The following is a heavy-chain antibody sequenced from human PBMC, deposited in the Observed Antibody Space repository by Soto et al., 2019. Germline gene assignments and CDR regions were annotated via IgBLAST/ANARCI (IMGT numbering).Heavy chain of an antibody. CDR3: AREWDCSSTSCYPDY. CDR1: GYPFTSYG. Sequence: XSVKVSFKASGYPFTSYGISWVRQSPGQGLEWMGWISAYNGNTNYAQKLQGRVTMTADTSTSTAYMELRSLRSDDTAVYYCAREWDCSSTSCYPDYWGQGTLVTVSS. D-gene: IGHD2-2*01. J-gene: IGHJ4*02. V-gene: IGHV1-18*04. CDR2: ISAYNGNT.